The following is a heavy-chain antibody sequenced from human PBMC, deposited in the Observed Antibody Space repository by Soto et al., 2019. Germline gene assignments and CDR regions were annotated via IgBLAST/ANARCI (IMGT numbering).Heavy chain of an antibody. J-gene: IGHJ4*02. CDR1: GASISSDDYY. D-gene: IGHD4-17*01. V-gene: IGHV4-30-4*01. CDR3: ARASTVTTGAKFDS. Sequence: ASETLSLTCTVSGASISSDDYYWSWIRQPPGKGLEWIGYISHSGNTYYSPSLQSRVAISVDTSRNQFSLRLNSVTAADTAVYYCARASTVTTGAKFDSWGQGALVTVSS. CDR2: ISHSGNT.